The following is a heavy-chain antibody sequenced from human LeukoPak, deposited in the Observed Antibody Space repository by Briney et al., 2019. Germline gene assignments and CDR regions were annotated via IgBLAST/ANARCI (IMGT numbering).Heavy chain of an antibody. CDR3: ARDVVVVPAATDHKRYYYYMDV. J-gene: IGHJ6*03. Sequence: KPSETLSLTCTVSGGSISSYYWSWIRQPAGKGLEWIGRIYTSGSTNYNPSLKSRVTMSVDTSKNQFSLKLSSVTAADTAVYYCARDVVVVPAATDHKRYYYYMDVWGKGTTVTVSS. V-gene: IGHV4-4*07. CDR1: GGSISSYY. CDR2: IYTSGST. D-gene: IGHD2-2*01.